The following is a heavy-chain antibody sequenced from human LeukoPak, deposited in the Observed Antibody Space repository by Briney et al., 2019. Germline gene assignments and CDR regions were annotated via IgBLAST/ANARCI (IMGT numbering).Heavy chain of an antibody. D-gene: IGHD5-12*01. CDR3: TRSSRSGYDTFDC. CDR1: GGSISSGASY. J-gene: IGHJ4*02. V-gene: IGHV4-31*03. CDR2: IYHSGST. Sequence: PSETLSLTCTVSGGSISSGASYWSWIRQLPGKGLEWIGYIYHSGSTYYNPSLKSRVSISLDTSKNQVSLNLTSGTAADTAVYYCTRSSRSGYDTFDCWGQGTLVTVSS.